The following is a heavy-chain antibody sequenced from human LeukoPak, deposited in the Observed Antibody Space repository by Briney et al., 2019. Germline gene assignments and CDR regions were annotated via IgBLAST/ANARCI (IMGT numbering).Heavy chain of an antibody. J-gene: IGHJ4*02. CDR2: ISYDGSNK. V-gene: IGHV3-30*04. CDR3: AKLGCSSTSCPFGY. CDR1: GFTFSSYA. D-gene: IGHD2-2*01. Sequence: PGGSLRLSCAASGFTFSSYAMHWVRQAPGKGLEWVAVISYDGSNKYYADSVKGRFTISRDNSKNTLYLQMNSLRAEDTAVYYCAKLGCSSTSCPFGYWGQGTLVTVSS.